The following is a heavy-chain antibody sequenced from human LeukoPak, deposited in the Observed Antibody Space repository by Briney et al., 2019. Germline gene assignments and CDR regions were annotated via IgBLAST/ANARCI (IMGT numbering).Heavy chain of an antibody. CDR3: ARDRRYSGYDPLTYYYYYMDV. CDR2: IIPIFGTA. V-gene: IGHV1-69*13. J-gene: IGHJ6*03. CDR1: GGTFSSYA. Sequence: SVKVSCEASGGTFSSYAISWVRQAPGQGLEWMGGIIPIFGTANYAQKFQGRVTITADESTSTAYMELSSLRSEDTAVYYCARDRRYSGYDPLTYYYYYMDVWGKGTTVTVSS. D-gene: IGHD5-12*01.